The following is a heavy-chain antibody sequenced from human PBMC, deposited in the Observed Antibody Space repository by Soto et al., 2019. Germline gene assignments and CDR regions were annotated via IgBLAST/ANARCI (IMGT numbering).Heavy chain of an antibody. Sequence: AASVKVSCKASGYTFSDFDINWLRQAAGQGPEWMGWMNAKSGDTFSAQRLQGKFNMTWDTSLSTAYMEVGSLTSDDAAIYYCARGNPFNYAGLDVWGQGTTVTVSS. CDR2: MNAKSGDT. J-gene: IGHJ6*02. V-gene: IGHV1-8*01. CDR1: GYTFSDFD. CDR3: ARGNPFNYAGLDV. D-gene: IGHD3-16*01.